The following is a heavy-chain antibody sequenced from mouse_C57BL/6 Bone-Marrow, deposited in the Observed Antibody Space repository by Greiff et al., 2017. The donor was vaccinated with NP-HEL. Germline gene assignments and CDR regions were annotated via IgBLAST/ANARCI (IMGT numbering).Heavy chain of an antibody. J-gene: IGHJ1*03. CDR2: INPNNGGT. CDR1: GYTFTDYN. CDR3: ARLGYDSSYEDWYFDV. D-gene: IGHD1-1*01. V-gene: IGHV1-18*01. Sequence: VQLQQSGPELVKPGASVKIPCKASGYTFTDYNMDWVKQSHGKSLEWIGDINPNNGGTIYNQKFKGKATLTVDKSSSTAYMELRSLTSEDTAVYYYARLGYDSSYEDWYFDVWGTGTTVTVSS.